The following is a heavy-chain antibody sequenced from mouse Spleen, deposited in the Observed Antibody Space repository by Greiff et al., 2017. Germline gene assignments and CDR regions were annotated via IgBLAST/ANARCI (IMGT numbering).Heavy chain of an antibody. Sequence: QVQLKESGAELVRPGTSVKVSCKASGYAFTNYLIEWVKQRPGQGLEWIGVINPGSGGTNYNEKFKGKATLTADKSSSTAYMQLSSLTSEDSAVYFCARFFYGNFDYWGQGTTLTVSS. V-gene: IGHV1-54*01. CDR1: GYAFTNYL. CDR2: INPGSGGT. D-gene: IGHD2-1*01. J-gene: IGHJ2*01. CDR3: ARFFYGNFDY.